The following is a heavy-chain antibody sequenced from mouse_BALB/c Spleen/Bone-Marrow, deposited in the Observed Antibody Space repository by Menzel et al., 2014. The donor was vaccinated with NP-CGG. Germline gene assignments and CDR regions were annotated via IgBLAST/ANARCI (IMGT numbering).Heavy chain of an antibody. D-gene: IGHD2-3*01. J-gene: IGHJ2*01. CDR1: GDSITSGY. V-gene: IGHV3-8*02. CDR3: ATYDGYYFDY. CDR2: ISYSGST. Sequence: EVKLMESGPSLVKPSQPLSLPCSVTGDSITSGYWNWIRKFPGNKLEYMGYISYSGSTYYSPSLKSRTSITRDTSKNQYYLQLNSVTTEDTATYYCATYDGYYFDYWGQGTTLTVSS.